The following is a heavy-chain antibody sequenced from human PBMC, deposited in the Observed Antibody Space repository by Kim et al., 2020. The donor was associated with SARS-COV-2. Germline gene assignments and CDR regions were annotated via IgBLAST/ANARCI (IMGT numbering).Heavy chain of an antibody. V-gene: IGHV3-21*01. Sequence: GGSLRLSCAASGFTFSSYGMNWLRQAPGKGLEWVSSISSGSNYTYYADAVKGRFTISRDNAKNSLYLQMNSLRAEDTAVYFCARATVQPDYWGQGTLVTVSS. J-gene: IGHJ4*02. CDR2: ISSGSNYT. D-gene: IGHD4-4*01. CDR1: GFTFSSYG. CDR3: ARATVQPDY.